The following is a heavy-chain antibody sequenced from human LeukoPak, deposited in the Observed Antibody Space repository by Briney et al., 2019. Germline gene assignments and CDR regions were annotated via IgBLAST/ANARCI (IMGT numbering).Heavy chain of an antibody. D-gene: IGHD6-19*01. CDR3: AKVSSGYSSGWYFDY. V-gene: IGHV3-30*18. CDR2: ISYDGSNK. CDR1: GFTFSSYG. J-gene: IGHJ4*02. Sequence: GGSLRLSCAASGFTFSSYGMHWVRQAPGKGLEWVAVISYDGSNKYYADSVKGRFTISRDNSKNTLYLQMNSLRAEDTAVYYCAKVSSGYSSGWYFDYWGQGTLVTVPS.